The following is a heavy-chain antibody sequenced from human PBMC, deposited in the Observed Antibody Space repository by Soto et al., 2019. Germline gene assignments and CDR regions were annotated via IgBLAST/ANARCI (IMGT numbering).Heavy chain of an antibody. V-gene: IGHV4-31*03. CDR3: ARDSDDYGDYGRAFDI. CDR1: GGSISSGGYY. CDR2: IYYSGST. J-gene: IGHJ3*02. D-gene: IGHD4-17*01. Sequence: QVQLQESGPGLVKPSQTLSLTCTVSGGSISSGGYYWSWIRQHPGKGLEWIGYIYYSGSTYYTPSLKSRVTMSVDTSKNQFSLKLRSVTAADTAVYYCARDSDDYGDYGRAFDIWGQGTMVTVSS.